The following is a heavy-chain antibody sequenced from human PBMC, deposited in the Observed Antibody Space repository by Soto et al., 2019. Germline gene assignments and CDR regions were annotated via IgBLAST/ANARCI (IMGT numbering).Heavy chain of an antibody. V-gene: IGHV6-1*01. CDR2: TYYRSKWYN. D-gene: IGHD6-13*01. CDR3: ARDRLGIAAAGTGLGNWFDP. Sequence: PSQTLSLTCAISGDGVSSNSAAWNWIRQSPSRGLEWLGRTYYRSKWYNDYAVSVKSRITINPDTSKNQFSLQLNSVTPEDTAVYYCARDRLGIAAAGTGLGNWFDPWGQGTLVTVSS. CDR1: GDGVSSNSAA. J-gene: IGHJ5*02.